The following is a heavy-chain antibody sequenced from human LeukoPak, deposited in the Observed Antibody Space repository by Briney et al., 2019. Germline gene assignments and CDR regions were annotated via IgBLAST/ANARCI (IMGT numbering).Heavy chain of an antibody. CDR2: IYYSGST. V-gene: IGHV4-59*12. J-gene: IGHJ5*02. CDR3: AREYSWNYYT. D-gene: IGHD1-26*01. CDR1: GGSISGYY. Sequence: SETLSLTCTVSGGSISGYYWSWIRQPPGKGLEWIGYIYYSGSTDYNPSLKSRVTISVDTSKNQFSLKLSSVTAADTAVYYCAREYSWNYYTWGQGTLVTVSS.